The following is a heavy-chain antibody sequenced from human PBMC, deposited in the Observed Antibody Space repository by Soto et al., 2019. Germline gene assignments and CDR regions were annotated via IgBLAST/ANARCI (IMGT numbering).Heavy chain of an antibody. CDR1: GFTFSSYS. CDR3: ARGGSSSLGWFDP. Sequence: GGSLRLSCAASGFTFSSYSMNWVRQAPGKGLEWVSSISSSSSYIYYADSVKGRFTISRDNAKNSLYLQMNSLRAEDTAVYYCARGGSSSLGWFDPWGQGTLVTVSS. V-gene: IGHV3-21*01. CDR2: ISSSSSYI. D-gene: IGHD6-6*01. J-gene: IGHJ5*02.